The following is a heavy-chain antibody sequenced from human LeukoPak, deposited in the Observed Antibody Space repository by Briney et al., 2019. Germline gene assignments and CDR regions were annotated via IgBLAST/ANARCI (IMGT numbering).Heavy chain of an antibody. CDR3: ARVYYGRTYDYWYFDL. Sequence: SETLSLTCTVSGGSISGYYWSWIRQSPGKGLEWIGYIFYSGSTNYNPSLKSRVTISVDTSKNQFSLKLSSVTAADTAVYFCARVYYGRTYDYWYFDLWGRGTLVTVSS. V-gene: IGHV4-59*01. J-gene: IGHJ2*01. CDR2: IFYSGST. CDR1: GGSISGYY. D-gene: IGHD3-10*01.